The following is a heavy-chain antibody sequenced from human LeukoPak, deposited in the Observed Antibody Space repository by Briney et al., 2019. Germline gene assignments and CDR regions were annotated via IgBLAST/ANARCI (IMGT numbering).Heavy chain of an antibody. CDR1: GGSFSDYY. CDR3: ARQMTGYSSSWYLGDYFDY. CDR2: INHSGST. V-gene: IGHV4-34*01. D-gene: IGHD6-13*01. Sequence: PSETLSLTCAVYGGSFSDYYWSWIRQPPGKGLEWIGEINHSGSTNFNPSLKSRVTMSVDTSKNQFSLKLSSVTAADTAVYYCARQMTGYSSSWYLGDYFDYWGQGTLVTVSS. J-gene: IGHJ4*02.